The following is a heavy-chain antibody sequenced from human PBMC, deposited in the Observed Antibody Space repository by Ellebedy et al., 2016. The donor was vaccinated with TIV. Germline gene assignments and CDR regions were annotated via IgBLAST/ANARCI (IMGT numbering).Heavy chain of an antibody. V-gene: IGHV3-7*01. CDR2: IRQDGSDM. Sequence: GGSLRFSCATSGFSFRSYWMSWVRQAPGKGLEWVANIRQDGSDMYYVDSVKGRFTISRDNAKNSLYLLMNNLSAEDTGVYYCATDGSYGDYRSPTHAFEIWGQGTLVTVSS. D-gene: IGHD4-17*01. CDR3: ATDGSYGDYRSPTHAFEI. J-gene: IGHJ3*02. CDR1: GFSFRSYW.